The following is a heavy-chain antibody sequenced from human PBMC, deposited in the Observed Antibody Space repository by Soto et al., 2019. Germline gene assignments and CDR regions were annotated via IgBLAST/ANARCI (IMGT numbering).Heavy chain of an antibody. D-gene: IGHD4-17*01. CDR2: ISAYNGNT. V-gene: IGHV1-18*01. Sequence: ASVKVSCKASVYTFTSYGISWVRQAPGQGLEWMGWISAYNGNTNYAQKLQGRVTMTTDTSTSTAYMELRSLRSDDTAVYYCARAPYGDFPNDYWGQGTLVTVSS. CDR3: ARAPYGDFPNDY. CDR1: VYTFTSYG. J-gene: IGHJ4*02.